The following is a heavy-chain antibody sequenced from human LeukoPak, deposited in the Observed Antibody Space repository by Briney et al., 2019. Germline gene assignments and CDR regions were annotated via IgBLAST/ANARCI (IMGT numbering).Heavy chain of an antibody. CDR1: GGSFSGYY. V-gene: IGHV4-34*01. CDR3: ARGRSGYDFWSGYPVYFDY. CDR2: INHRGST. J-gene: IGHJ4*02. Sequence: PSEALSLTCAVYGGSFSGYYWSWIRQPPGQGLEWFGEINHRGSTNYNPSLKSRVTISVDPSKNQFSLKLSSVTAADTAVYYCARGRSGYDFWSGYPVYFDYWGQGTLVTVSS. D-gene: IGHD3-3*01.